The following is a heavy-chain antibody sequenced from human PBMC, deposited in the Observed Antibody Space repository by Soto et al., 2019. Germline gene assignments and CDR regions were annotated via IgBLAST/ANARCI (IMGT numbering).Heavy chain of an antibody. J-gene: IGHJ6*02. Sequence: QVQLVQSGAEVKKPGSSVKVSCKASGGTFSSFTFSWVRQAPGQGLEWMGGVIPIFGTSNYAQKFQGRVTITADESTSTANMELSSLRSEDTAVYYCDRVQTVVRETIITGSPVIDVWGQGTTVTVSS. CDR3: DRVQTVVRETIITGSPVIDV. D-gene: IGHD3-10*01. CDR2: VIPIFGTS. CDR1: GGTFSSFT. V-gene: IGHV1-69*12.